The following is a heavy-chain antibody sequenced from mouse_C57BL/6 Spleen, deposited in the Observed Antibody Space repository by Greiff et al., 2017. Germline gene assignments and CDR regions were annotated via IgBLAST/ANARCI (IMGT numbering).Heavy chain of an antibody. CDR1: GYSITSGYY. CDR3: ARDYGYHWYFDV. Sequence: EVKLVESGPGLVKPSQSLSLTCSVTGYSITSGYYWFWIRQLPGNHLEWMGFISYAGSNNYNPSLKNLISITRDTAKNQFFLKLKSVTTEDTATYYCARDYGYHWYFDVWGTGTTVTVSS. J-gene: IGHJ1*03. D-gene: IGHD2-2*01. CDR2: ISYAGSN. V-gene: IGHV3-6*01.